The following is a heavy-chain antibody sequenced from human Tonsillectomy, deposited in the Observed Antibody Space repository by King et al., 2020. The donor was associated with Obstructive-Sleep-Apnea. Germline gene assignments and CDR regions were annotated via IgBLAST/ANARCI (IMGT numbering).Heavy chain of an antibody. J-gene: IGHJ4*02. V-gene: IGHV3-30*02. CDR1: GFTFSDPG. CDR3: ARPGVGASSIIEY. D-gene: IGHD1-26*01. CDR2: IRVDGSEN. Sequence: VQLVESGGGVVQPGRSLRLSCAASGFTFSDPGMHWVRQTPGKGLEWVSFIRVDGSENYYADSVKGRFTIPRDNSRNTLYLHMNSLRVEDTAVYYCARPGVGASSIIEYWGQGTLVTVSS.